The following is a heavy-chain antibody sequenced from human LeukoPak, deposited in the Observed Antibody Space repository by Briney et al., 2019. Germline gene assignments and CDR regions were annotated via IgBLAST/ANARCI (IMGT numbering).Heavy chain of an antibody. Sequence: PSETLSLTCAVYGGSLSGYYWSWIRQPPGKGLEWIGEINHSGSTNYNPSLKSRVTISVDTSKNQFSLKLSSVTAADTAVYYCARVYGGFDYWGQGTLVTVSS. D-gene: IGHD4-23*01. J-gene: IGHJ4*02. CDR2: INHSGST. CDR3: ARVYGGFDY. V-gene: IGHV4-34*01. CDR1: GGSLSGYY.